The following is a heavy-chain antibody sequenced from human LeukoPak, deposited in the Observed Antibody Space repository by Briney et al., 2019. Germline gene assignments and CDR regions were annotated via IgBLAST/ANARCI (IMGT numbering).Heavy chain of an antibody. Sequence: GGSLRLSCAASGFTFSSYGMHWVRQAPGKGLEWVSSISSSSNYIYYADSVKGRFTISRDNAKNSLYLQMNSLRAEDTAVYYCARVSILIVPYYAFDIWGQGTMVTVSS. CDR1: GFTFSSYG. CDR2: ISSSSNYI. D-gene: IGHD2/OR15-2a*01. CDR3: ARVSILIVPYYAFDI. V-gene: IGHV3-21*03. J-gene: IGHJ3*02.